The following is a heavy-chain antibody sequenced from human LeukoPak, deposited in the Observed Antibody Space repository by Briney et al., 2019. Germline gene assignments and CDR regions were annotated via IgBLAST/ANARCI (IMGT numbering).Heavy chain of an antibody. J-gene: IGHJ4*02. CDR3: ARVDYDYVLDY. CDR2: IYYSGST. CDR1: GGSISSYY. V-gene: IGHV4-59*01. D-gene: IGHD3-16*01. Sequence: SETLSLTCTVSGGSISSYYWSWIRQPPGKGLEWIGYIYYSGSTNYNPSLKSRVTISVDTSKNQFSLKLSSVTAADTAVYYCARVDYDYVLDYWGQGTLVTVSS.